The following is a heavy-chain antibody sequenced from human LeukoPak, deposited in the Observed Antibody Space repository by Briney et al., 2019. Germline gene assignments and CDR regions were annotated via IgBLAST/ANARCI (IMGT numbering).Heavy chain of an antibody. J-gene: IGHJ4*02. D-gene: IGHD4-17*01. CDR2: IYYSGST. CDR3: ARVPTATFFDY. V-gene: IGHV4-39*07. CDR1: GAPVSNNNYY. Sequence: SETLSLTCTVSGAPVSNNNYYWGWIRQPPGKGLEWIASIYYSGSTYYNPSLKSRVTISVDTSKNQFSLKLSSVTAADTAVYYCARVPTATFFDYWGQGTLVTVSS.